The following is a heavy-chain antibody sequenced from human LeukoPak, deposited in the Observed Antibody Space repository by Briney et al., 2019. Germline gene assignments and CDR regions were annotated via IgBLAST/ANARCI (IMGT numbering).Heavy chain of an antibody. Sequence: SETLSLTCTVSGASITNDDYYWSWIRQHPGKGLEWIGYIYFSGSTYYNPTLKSRASVSVDTFKSQFSMRLTSVTAADTAVYYCARRAPFSNWFDPWGQGTLVIVSS. CDR1: GASITNDDYY. D-gene: IGHD2-2*01. CDR2: IYFSGST. V-gene: IGHV4-31*03. CDR3: ARRAPFSNWFDP. J-gene: IGHJ5*02.